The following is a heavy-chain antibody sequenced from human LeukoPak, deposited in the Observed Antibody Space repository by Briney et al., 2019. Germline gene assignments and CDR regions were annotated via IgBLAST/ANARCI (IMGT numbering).Heavy chain of an antibody. J-gene: IGHJ4*02. CDR1: GGSISSGGYS. D-gene: IGHD3-10*01. Sequence: PSETLSLTCAVSGGSISSGGYSWSWIRQPPGKGLEWIGYIYYSGSTYYNPSLKSRVTISVDTSKNQLSLKLSSVTAADTAVYYCARDRYYYISGTYRLFDYWGQGTLVTVSS. V-gene: IGHV4-30-4*07. CDR3: ARDRYYYISGTYRLFDY. CDR2: IYYSGST.